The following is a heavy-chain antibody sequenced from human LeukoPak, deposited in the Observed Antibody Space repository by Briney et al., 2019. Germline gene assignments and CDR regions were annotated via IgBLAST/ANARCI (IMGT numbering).Heavy chain of an antibody. D-gene: IGHD3-3*01. CDR1: GFTFNDFA. CDR3: ARDRVPGGYYLDAFDI. Sequence: PGGSLRLSCAASGFTFNDFAMHWVRLNPGKGLEWVSGVSWNSGRVNYADSVKGRFTISRDNAKNSLYLQMNSLRAEDTAVYYCARDRVPGGYYLDAFDIWGQGTMVTVSS. J-gene: IGHJ3*02. V-gene: IGHV3-9*01. CDR2: VSWNSGRV.